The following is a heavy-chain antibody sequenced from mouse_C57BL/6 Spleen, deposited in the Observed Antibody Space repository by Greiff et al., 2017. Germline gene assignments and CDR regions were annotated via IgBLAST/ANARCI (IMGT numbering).Heavy chain of an antibody. D-gene: IGHD2-5*01. J-gene: IGHJ3*01. CDR3: ARGVYCSKGFDY. CDR2: INPNNGGT. CDR1: GYTFTDYY. V-gene: IGHV1-26*01. Sequence: EVQLQQSGPELVKPGASVKISCKASGYTFTDYYMNWVKQSHGKSLEWIGDINPNNGGTSYNQKFKGKATLTVDKSSSTAYMELRSLRSEDSAIYYCARGVYCSKGFDYWGQGTLVTVSA.